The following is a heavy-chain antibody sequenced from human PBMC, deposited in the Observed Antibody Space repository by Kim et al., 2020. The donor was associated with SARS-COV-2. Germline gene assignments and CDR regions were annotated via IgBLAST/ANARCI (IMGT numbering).Heavy chain of an antibody. D-gene: IGHD2-2*01. V-gene: IGHV4-61*02. CDR2: IYTSGST. CDR1: GGSISSGSYY. J-gene: IGHJ6*02. Sequence: SETLSLTCTVSGGSISSGSYYWSWIRQPAGKGLEWIGRIYTSGSTNYNPSLKSRVTISVDTSKNQFSLKLSSVTAADTAMYYCAGYCSSTSCSDYYYYYGMDVWGQGTTVTVSS. CDR3: AGYCSSTSCSDYYYYYGMDV.